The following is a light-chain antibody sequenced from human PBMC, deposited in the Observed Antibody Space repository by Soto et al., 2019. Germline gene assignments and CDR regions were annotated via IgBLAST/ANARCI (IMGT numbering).Light chain of an antibody. CDR2: DVT. V-gene: IGLV2-11*01. J-gene: IGLJ2*01. Sequence: QSALTQPRSVSGSPGQSVTISCTGTSSDIGAYDFVSWHQHHPGKAPKVIIYDVTKRPSGVPDRFSGSKSGNTASLTISGIQAEDEADYHCCSYTGSYSLVFGGGTKSPS. CDR1: SSDIGAYDF. CDR3: CSYTGSYSLV.